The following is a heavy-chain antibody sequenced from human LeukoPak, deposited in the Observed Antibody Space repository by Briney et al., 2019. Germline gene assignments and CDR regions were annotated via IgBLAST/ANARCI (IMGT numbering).Heavy chain of an antibody. CDR2: ISYDGSNK. J-gene: IGHJ3*02. D-gene: IGHD6-6*01. CDR1: GFTFSSYA. V-gene: IGHV3-30*04. CDR3: ARDPEQFGAFDI. Sequence: PGGSLRLSCAASGFTFSSYAMHWVRQAPGKGLEWVAVISYDGSNKYYADSVKGRFTISRDNSKNTLYLQMNSLRAEDTAVYYCARDPEQFGAFDICGQGTMVTVS.